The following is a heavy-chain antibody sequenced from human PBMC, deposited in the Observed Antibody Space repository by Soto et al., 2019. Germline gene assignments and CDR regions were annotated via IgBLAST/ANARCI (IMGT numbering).Heavy chain of an antibody. Sequence: QVPLVQSGAEVQKPGSSVKVSCKAAGGTFNSYAIFWVRQAPGQGLEWMDGIIPALDSPHYAQSFQGRLTLSADMSTSTAHMDLSSLRADDTAVYYCARGGAGYLDFWGQGTLVTVSS. D-gene: IGHD1-26*01. J-gene: IGHJ4*02. V-gene: IGHV1-69*06. CDR2: IIPALDSP. CDR1: GGTFNSYA. CDR3: ARGGAGYLDF.